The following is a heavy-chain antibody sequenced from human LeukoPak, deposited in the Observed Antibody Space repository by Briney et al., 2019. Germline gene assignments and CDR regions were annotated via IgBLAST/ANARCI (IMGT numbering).Heavy chain of an antibody. CDR1: GYTFTGYY. D-gene: IGHD1-1*01. CDR3: ARGGPFNWNWNYYGMDV. Sequence: ASVKVSCKASGYTFTGYYMHWVRQAPGQGLEWMGWINPNSGGTNYAQKFQGRVTMTRDTSISTAYMELSRLRSDDTAVYYCARGGPFNWNWNYYGMDVWGQGTTVTVSS. J-gene: IGHJ6*02. CDR2: INPNSGGT. V-gene: IGHV1-2*02.